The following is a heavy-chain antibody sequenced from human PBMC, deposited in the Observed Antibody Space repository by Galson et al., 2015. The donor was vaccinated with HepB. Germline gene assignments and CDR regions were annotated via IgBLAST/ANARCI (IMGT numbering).Heavy chain of an antibody. Sequence: SVKVSCKASGGTFGNYAISWVRQAPGQGLEWMGGIMPIFGKPNYAQRFQGRLTIVADKSTNTVFMELSSVTSEDTAVYYCAAFGQFNYFYYYGMDAWGQGTTVSVS. CDR1: GGTFGNYA. J-gene: IGHJ6*02. D-gene: IGHD3-10*01. V-gene: IGHV1-69*06. CDR3: AAFGQFNYFYYYGMDA. CDR2: IMPIFGKP.